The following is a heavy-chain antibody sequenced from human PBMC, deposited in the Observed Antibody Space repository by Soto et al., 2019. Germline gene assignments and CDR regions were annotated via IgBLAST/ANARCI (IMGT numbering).Heavy chain of an antibody. Sequence: GESLKISCKGSGYSFTSYWIGWVRQMPGKGLEWMGIIYPGDSDTRYSPSFQGQVTISADKSISTAYLQWSSLKASDTAMYYCAKSSLAGHYDILTGYRYYYYGMAVWGQGTTVTVSS. CDR3: AKSSLAGHYDILTGYRYYYYGMAV. V-gene: IGHV5-51*01. J-gene: IGHJ6*02. CDR2: IYPGDSDT. CDR1: GYSFTSYW. D-gene: IGHD3-9*01.